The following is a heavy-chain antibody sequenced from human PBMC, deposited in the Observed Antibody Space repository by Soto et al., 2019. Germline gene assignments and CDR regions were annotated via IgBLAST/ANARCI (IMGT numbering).Heavy chain of an antibody. V-gene: IGHV3-21*01. D-gene: IGHD3-16*01. Sequence: EVQLVESGGGLVKPGGSLRLSCAASGFSFSDYGMNWVRQAPGKGLQWVSSVSHGSSYIYYADSVKGRFTISRDNARNSLYLLMNSLRAEDTAVYYCARDRLGLAPGSGMDVWGQGTTVTVSS. CDR1: GFSFSDYG. CDR3: ARDRLGLAPGSGMDV. J-gene: IGHJ6*02. CDR2: VSHGSSYI.